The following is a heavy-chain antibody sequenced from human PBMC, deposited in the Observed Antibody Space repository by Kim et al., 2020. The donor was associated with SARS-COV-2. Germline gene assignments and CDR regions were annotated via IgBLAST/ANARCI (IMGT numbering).Heavy chain of an antibody. J-gene: IGHJ6*02. CDR2: IYYSGST. V-gene: IGHV4-59*13. D-gene: IGHD6-6*01. Sequence: SETLSLTCTVSGGSISSYYWSWIRQPPGKGLEWIGYIYYSGSTNYNPSLKSRVTISVDTSKNQFSLKLSSVTAADTAVYYCARGWEYSSSWMDVWGQGTTVTVSS. CDR1: GGSISSYY. CDR3: ARGWEYSSSWMDV.